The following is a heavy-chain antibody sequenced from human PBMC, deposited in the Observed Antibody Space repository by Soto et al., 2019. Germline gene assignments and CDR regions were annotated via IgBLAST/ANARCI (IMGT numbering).Heavy chain of an antibody. V-gene: IGHV1-2*04. J-gene: IGHJ4*02. CDR3: ARAGLAAAVNFDY. Sequence: ASVKVSCKASGYTFTGYYMHWVRQAPGQGLEWMGWINPNSGGTNYAQKFQGWVTMTRDTSISTAYMELSRLRSDDTAVYYCARAGLAAAVNFDYWGQGTLVTVSS. CDR1: GYTFTGYY. CDR2: INPNSGGT. D-gene: IGHD6-13*01.